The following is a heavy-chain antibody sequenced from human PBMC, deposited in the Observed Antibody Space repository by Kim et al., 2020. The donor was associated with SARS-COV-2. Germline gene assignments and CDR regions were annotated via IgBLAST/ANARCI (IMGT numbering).Heavy chain of an antibody. CDR1: GFTFSNYW. J-gene: IGHJ4*02. V-gene: IGHV3-74*03. D-gene: IGHD2-21*01. CDR3: VSHYAGDNNY. CDR2: INRDGSTT. Sequence: GGSLRLSCEASGFTFSNYWMHWVRQAPGKGLVWVSAINRDGSTTKYADSVRGRFTISRDNAMNTLYLQMSSLGVEDTAVYYCVSHYAGDNNYWGQGALVTVSP.